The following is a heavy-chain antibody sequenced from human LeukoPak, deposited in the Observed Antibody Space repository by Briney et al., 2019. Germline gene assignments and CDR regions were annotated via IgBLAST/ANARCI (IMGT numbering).Heavy chain of an antibody. CDR3: ARVVRNSAGTGIPLNHPDYYFDY. Sequence: SETLSLTCAVYGGSFSGYYWSWIRQPPGKGLEWIGEINHSGSTNYNPSLKSRVTISVDTSKNQFSLKLSSVTAADTAVYYCARVVRNSAGTGIPLNHPDYYFDYWGQGTLVTVSS. D-gene: IGHD2-8*02. CDR1: GGSFSGYY. V-gene: IGHV4-34*01. J-gene: IGHJ4*02. CDR2: INHSGST.